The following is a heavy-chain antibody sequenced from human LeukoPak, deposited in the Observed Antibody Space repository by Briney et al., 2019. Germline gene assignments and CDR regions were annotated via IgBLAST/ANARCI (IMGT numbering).Heavy chain of an antibody. CDR2: INHSGST. Sequence: PSETLSLTCAVYGGSFSGYYWSWIRQPPGKGLEWIGEINHSGSTNYNPSLKSRVTISVDTSKNQFSLKLSSVTAADTAVYYCARGLTSLDYGDYEYYFDYWGQGTLVTVSS. V-gene: IGHV4-34*01. CDR1: GGSFSGYY. CDR3: ARGLTSLDYGDYEYYFDY. J-gene: IGHJ4*02. D-gene: IGHD4-17*01.